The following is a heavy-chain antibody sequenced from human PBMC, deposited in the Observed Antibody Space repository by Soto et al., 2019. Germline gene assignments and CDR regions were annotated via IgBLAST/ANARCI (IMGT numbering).Heavy chain of an antibody. CDR3: ARGSGWYFH. D-gene: IGHD6-19*01. J-gene: IGHJ4*02. V-gene: IGHV4-59*01. CDR2: MYLSGGT. Sequence: QVQLQESGPGLVKPSETLSLTCTVSGDSISGSSWSWIRQPPGKGLEWIAYMYLSGGTNYNPSLKSRVTISVDTSKNQFSLKLSSVTAADTAVYYCARGSGWYFHWGQGTLVTVSS. CDR1: GDSISGSS.